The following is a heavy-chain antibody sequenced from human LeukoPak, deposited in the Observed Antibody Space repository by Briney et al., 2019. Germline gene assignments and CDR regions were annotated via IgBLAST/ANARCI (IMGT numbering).Heavy chain of an antibody. D-gene: IGHD3-22*01. CDR2: ISASGP. CDR1: GFTFSRLA. Sequence: GGSLRLSCAASGFTFSRLAMTWVRQAPGKGLEWVSTISASGPYYADAVRGRFTISRDNSRNTLSLQMDSLRAEDTAVYYCAKDHESDGYPCLDHWGLGTLVTVSS. CDR3: AKDHESDGYPCLDH. V-gene: IGHV3-23*01. J-gene: IGHJ4*02.